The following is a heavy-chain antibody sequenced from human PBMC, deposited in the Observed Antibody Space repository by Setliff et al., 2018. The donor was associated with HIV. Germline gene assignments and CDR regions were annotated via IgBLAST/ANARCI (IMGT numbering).Heavy chain of an antibody. J-gene: IGHJ6*02. Sequence: GGSLRLSCAASGFTFSSYWMHWVRQAPGKGLEWVSSISSGSSYIYYAESVKGRFTISRDNAKNSLYLQMNSLRVEDTAVYYCARDDSNYRQHGMDVWGQGTTVTVS. V-gene: IGHV3-21*01. CDR1: GFTFSSYW. CDR3: ARDDSNYRQHGMDV. CDR2: ISSGSSYI. D-gene: IGHD4-4*01.